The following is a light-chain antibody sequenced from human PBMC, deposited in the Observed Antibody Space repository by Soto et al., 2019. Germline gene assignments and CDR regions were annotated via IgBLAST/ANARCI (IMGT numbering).Light chain of an antibody. CDR1: SSDVGDYNY. Sequence: QSVLTQPASVSGSPGQSITISCTGTSSDVGDYNYVSWYQQYPGKAPKLIIYEVTIRPSGVSNRFSGSKSGNTASLTISGLQAEDEADYYCNSYRLTSTFGFGTGTKVTVL. J-gene: IGLJ1*01. CDR2: EVT. V-gene: IGLV2-14*01. CDR3: NSYRLTSTFG.